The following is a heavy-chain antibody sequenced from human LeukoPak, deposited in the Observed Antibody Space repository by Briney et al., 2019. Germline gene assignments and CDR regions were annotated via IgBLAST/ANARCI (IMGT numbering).Heavy chain of an antibody. J-gene: IGHJ4*02. Sequence: GASVKVSCMASSYTFTSYGISGVRQPPGQGVEWMGWISAYNGNTNYAQKLQGRVTMTTDTSTSTAYMELRSLRSDDTAVYYCARAVGGSFPDYWGQGTLVTVSS. D-gene: IGHD1-26*01. CDR1: SYTFTSYG. V-gene: IGHV1-18*01. CDR2: ISAYNGNT. CDR3: ARAVGGSFPDY.